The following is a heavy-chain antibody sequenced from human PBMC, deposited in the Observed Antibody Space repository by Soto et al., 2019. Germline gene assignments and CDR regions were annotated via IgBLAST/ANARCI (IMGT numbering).Heavy chain of an antibody. V-gene: IGHV4-30-4*01. CDR3: AREWSSGLTPNWFDP. Sequence: QVQLQESGPGLVKPSQTLSLTCTVSGGSISSGDYYWSWIRQPPGKGLEWIGYIYYSGSTYYNPSLKSRVTISVDTSKNQFSLKLSSVTAADTAVYYCAREWSSGLTPNWFDPWGQGTLVTVSS. J-gene: IGHJ5*02. CDR1: GGSISSGDYY. D-gene: IGHD3-22*01. CDR2: IYYSGST.